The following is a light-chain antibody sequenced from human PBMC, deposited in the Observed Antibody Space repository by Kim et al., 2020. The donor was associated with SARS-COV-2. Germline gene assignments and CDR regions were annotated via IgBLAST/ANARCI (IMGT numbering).Light chain of an antibody. J-gene: IGKJ1*01. CDR2: AAS. Sequence: ASVGDRVTITCRASRGFSDYLAWLQQKPGKAPKSLIYAASKLHSGVPSRFSGSGSGTEFTLTISSLQPEDFATYYCQQYQTYLWTFGQGTKVDIK. V-gene: IGKV1-16*01. CDR3: QQYQTYLWT. CDR1: RGFSDY.